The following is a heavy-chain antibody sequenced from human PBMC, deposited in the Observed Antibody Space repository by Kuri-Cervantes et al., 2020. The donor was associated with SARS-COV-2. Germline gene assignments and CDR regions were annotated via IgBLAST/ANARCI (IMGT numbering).Heavy chain of an antibody. CDR2: ISGSGGST. CDR3: ANDIVGATNFDY. D-gene: IGHD1-26*01. J-gene: IGHJ4*02. Sequence: GSLRLSCAASGFTFSSYAMSWVRQAPGKGLEWVSAISGSGGSTYYADSVKGRFTISRDNSKNTLYLQMNSLRAEDTAVYYCANDIVGATNFDYWGQGTLVTVSS. V-gene: IGHV3-23*01. CDR1: GFTFSSYA.